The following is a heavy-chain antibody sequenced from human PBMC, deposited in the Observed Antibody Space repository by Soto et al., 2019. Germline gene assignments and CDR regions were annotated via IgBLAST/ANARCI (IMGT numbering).Heavy chain of an antibody. CDR1: GYTFTSYA. J-gene: IGHJ6*03. V-gene: IGHV1-3*01. CDR2: INAGNGNT. Sequence: GASVKVSCKASGYTFTSYAMHWVRQAPGQRLEWMGWINAGNGNTKYSQKFQGRVTITRDTSASTAYMELSSLRSEDTAVYYCARGVPAAIYYYYYYMDVWGKGTTVTVSS. CDR3: ARGVPAAIYYYYYYMDV. D-gene: IGHD2-2*01.